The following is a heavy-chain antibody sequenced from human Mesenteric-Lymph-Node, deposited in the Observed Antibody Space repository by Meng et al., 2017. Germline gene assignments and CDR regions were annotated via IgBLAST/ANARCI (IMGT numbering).Heavy chain of an antibody. Sequence: QRQLQEPGPGLVKPSGTLSLTCAVSGGSISISTWWSWVRQPPGKGLEWIGEIYHSGGTNYNPSLRGRVTISLDKSKNQFSLTLRSVTAADTAVYYCARDPYATGWAGWGQGTLVTASS. D-gene: IGHD6-19*01. J-gene: IGHJ4*02. CDR1: GGSISISTW. V-gene: IGHV4-4*02. CDR2: IYHSGGT. CDR3: ARDPYATGWAG.